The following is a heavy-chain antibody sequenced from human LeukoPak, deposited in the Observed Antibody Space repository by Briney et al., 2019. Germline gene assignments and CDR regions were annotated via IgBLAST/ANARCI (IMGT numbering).Heavy chain of an antibody. Sequence: GGSLRLSCAASGFTFSSYGMHWVRQAPGKGLEWVAFIRYDGSNKYYADSVKGRFTISRDNSKNTLYLQMNSLRAEDTAVYYCASPGGATRSDYWGQGTLVTVSS. J-gene: IGHJ4*02. CDR3: ASPGGATRSDY. CDR2: IRYDGSNK. V-gene: IGHV3-30*02. CDR1: GFTFSSYG. D-gene: IGHD1-26*01.